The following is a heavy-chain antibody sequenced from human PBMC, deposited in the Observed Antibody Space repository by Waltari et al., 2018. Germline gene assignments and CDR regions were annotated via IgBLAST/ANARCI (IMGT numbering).Heavy chain of an antibody. CDR2: ITTSRRTK. J-gene: IGHJ4*02. D-gene: IGHD2-21*02. V-gene: IGHV3-11*04. Sequence: QVRLVESGGNWVTPGGSPRLSCKGSGFTFSDYSMTGIRQAPGKGLGWVSCITTSRRTKYDADSVEGRFSISRDDFANSVFLEMNNLGVEDSAVYYCVRDVWPHCSDDCYSPGYWGQGTLVTVSS. CDR3: VRDVWPHCSDDCYSPGY. CDR1: GFTFSDYS.